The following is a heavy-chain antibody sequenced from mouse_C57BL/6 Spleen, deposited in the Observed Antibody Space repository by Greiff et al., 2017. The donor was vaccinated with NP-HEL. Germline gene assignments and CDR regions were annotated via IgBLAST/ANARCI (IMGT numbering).Heavy chain of an antibody. J-gene: IGHJ3*01. D-gene: IGHD2-2*01. Sequence: VQLQQPGAELVRPGSSVKLSCKASGYTFTSYWMHWVKQRPIQGLEWIGNIDPSDSETHYNQKFKDKATLTVDKSSSTAYMQLSSLTSEDSAVYYCAREGYGSWFADWGQGTLVTVSA. CDR2: IDPSDSET. V-gene: IGHV1-52*01. CDR1: GYTFTSYW. CDR3: AREGYGSWFAD.